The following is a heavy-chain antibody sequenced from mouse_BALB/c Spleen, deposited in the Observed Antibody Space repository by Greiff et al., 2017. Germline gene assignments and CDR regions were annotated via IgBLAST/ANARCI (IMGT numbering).Heavy chain of an antibody. J-gene: IGHJ4*01. D-gene: IGHD2-14*01. CDR2: IWSGGST. CDR1: GFSLTSYG. Sequence: QVQLQQSGPGLVQPSQSLSITCTVSGFSLTSYGVHWVRQSPGKGLEWLGVIWSGGSTDYNAAFISRLSISKDNSKSQVFFKMNSLQANDTAIYYCARRNYRYDPYAMDYWGQGTSVTVSS. CDR3: ARRNYRYDPYAMDY. V-gene: IGHV2-2*02.